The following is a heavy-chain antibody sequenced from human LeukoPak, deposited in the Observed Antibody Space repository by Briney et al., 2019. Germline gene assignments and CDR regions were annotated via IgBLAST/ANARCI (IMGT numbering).Heavy chain of an antibody. V-gene: IGHV3-23*01. J-gene: IGHJ3*01. CDR3: AKGGAGTTDAPHGDVVTTTLDGFAL. CDR1: GFDFSAYA. CDR2: VSGSGYQK. D-gene: IGHD2-21*02. Sequence: PGGSLRLSCAASGFDFSAYAMTWVRQAPGKGLEWVSTVSGSGYQKYYADSVKGRFTISRDNAKKTIFVQMHSLRAEDTAQYYCAKGGAGTTDAPHGDVVTTTLDGFALWGQGAMVTVSS.